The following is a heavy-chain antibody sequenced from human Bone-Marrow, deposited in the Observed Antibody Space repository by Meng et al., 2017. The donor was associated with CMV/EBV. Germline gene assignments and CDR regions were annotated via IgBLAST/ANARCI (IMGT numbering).Heavy chain of an antibody. CDR2: INPNSGGT. CDR3: ARDRYCSSTSCSEYWFDP. V-gene: IGHV1-2*02. CDR1: TFTGYY. Sequence: TFTGYYRHWVRQAPGQGLEWMGWINPNSGGTNYAQKFQGRVTMTRDTSISTAYMELSRLRSDDTAVYYCARDRYCSSTSCSEYWFDPWGQGTLVTVSS. D-gene: IGHD2-2*01. J-gene: IGHJ5*02.